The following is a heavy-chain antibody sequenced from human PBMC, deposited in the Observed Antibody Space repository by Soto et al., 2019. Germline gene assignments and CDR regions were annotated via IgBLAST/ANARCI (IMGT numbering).Heavy chain of an antibody. CDR3: ARDHVAGWELLDWFDP. Sequence: GGSLRLSCAASGFTFSSYSMNWVRQAPGKGLEWVSSISSSSSYIYYADSVKGRFTISRDNAKNSLYLQMNSLRAEDTAVYYCARDHVAGWELLDWFDPWGQGTLVTVSS. D-gene: IGHD1-26*01. J-gene: IGHJ5*02. CDR2: ISSSSSYI. CDR1: GFTFSSYS. V-gene: IGHV3-21*01.